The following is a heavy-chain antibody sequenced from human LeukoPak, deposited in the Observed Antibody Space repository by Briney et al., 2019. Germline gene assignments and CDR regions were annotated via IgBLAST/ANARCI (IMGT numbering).Heavy chain of an antibody. D-gene: IGHD2-2*01. V-gene: IGHV1-18*01. CDR1: GYSFTTYG. CDR3: ARGTDIVVVPAAVDY. CDR2: ISPYNGKA. Sequence: ASVKVSCKASGYSFTTYGISWVRQAPGQGLEWMGWISPYNGKAEYAQKFQGRVTMTTDTITSTVNMDLRSLSSDDTAVYYCARGTDIVVVPAAVDYWGQGTLVTVSS. J-gene: IGHJ4*02.